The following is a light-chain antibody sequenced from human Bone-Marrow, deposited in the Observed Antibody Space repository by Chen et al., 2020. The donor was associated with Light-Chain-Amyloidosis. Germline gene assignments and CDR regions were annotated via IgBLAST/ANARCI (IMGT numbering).Light chain of an antibody. V-gene: IGKV1-9*01. CDR3: LQLHSYPVT. CDR1: LAINTY. Sequence: DIQVTQSPSLLSASVRDRLTMTCRASLAINTYLAWYQQKPGRAPKLLIYGASTLQSGVPSRFSGSGSGTEFTLTISSLQPEDFATYYCLQLHSYPVTFGPGTTVEIK. CDR2: GAS. J-gene: IGKJ3*01.